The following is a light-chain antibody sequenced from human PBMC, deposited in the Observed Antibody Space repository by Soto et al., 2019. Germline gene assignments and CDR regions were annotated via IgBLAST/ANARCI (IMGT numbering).Light chain of an antibody. J-gene: IGKJ1*01. CDR2: GAS. CDR3: QQYNSWPPWT. Sequence: EIVMTQSPATLSESPGERATLSCRASQSVSSNLAWYQQKPGQAPRLLIYGASTSATGIPARFSGSGSGTEFTLTISSLQSEDFAVYYCQQYNSWPPWTFGQGTKVEIK. CDR1: QSVSSN. V-gene: IGKV3-15*01.